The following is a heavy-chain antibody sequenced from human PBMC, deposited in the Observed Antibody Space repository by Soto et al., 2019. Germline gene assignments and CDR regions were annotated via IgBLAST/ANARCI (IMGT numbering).Heavy chain of an antibody. CDR2: IIGSGGTT. J-gene: IGHJ4*02. D-gene: IGHD5-18*01. Sequence: PGGSLRLSCAVSGFTFSNHAMNWVRQAPGKGLEWVSSIIGSGGTTYYADSVKGRFTISRDNSKNTLYLQMNSLRAEDTAVYYCAKSFMGFSYGKIDYWGQGTLVTVSS. CDR1: GFTFSNHA. V-gene: IGHV3-23*01. CDR3: AKSFMGFSYGKIDY.